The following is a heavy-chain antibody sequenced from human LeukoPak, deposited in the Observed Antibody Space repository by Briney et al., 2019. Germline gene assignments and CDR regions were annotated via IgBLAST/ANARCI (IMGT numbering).Heavy chain of an antibody. CDR2: IRSKAYGGTT. V-gene: IGHV3-49*03. D-gene: IGHD3-22*01. J-gene: IGHJ4*02. CDR1: GFTFGDYA. Sequence: GGSLRLSCTASGFTFGDYAMSWFRQAPGKGLEWVGFIRSKAYGGTTECAASVKGRFTISRDDSKSIAYLQMNSLKTEDTAVYYCTRDGHYYDSSGFDYWGQGTLVTVSS. CDR3: TRDGHYYDSSGFDY.